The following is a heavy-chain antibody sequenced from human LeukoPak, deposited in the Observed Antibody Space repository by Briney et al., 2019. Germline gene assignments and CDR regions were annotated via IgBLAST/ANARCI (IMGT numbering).Heavy chain of an antibody. CDR3: AKGSYDSSGYYNFDY. V-gene: IGHV3-9*03. CDR1: GFTFDDYA. CDR2: ISWNSGSI. J-gene: IGHJ4*02. D-gene: IGHD3-22*01. Sequence: PGGSLRLSCAASGFTFDDYAMHWVRQAPGKGLEWVLGISWNSGSIGYADSVKGRFTISRDNAKNSLYLQMDSLRAEDMALYYCAKGSYDSSGYYNFDYWGQGTLVTVSS.